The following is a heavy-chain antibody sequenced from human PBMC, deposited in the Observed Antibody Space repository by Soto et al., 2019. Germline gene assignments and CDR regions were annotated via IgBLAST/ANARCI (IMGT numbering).Heavy chain of an antibody. Sequence: SETLSLTCTVSGGSVSSGSYYWTWIRQPPGKGLEWLGYIYYSGTTNYNPPLKSRITISVDTSGNQFSLKLSSVTAADTAVYFCARTSGTTTACQAHGIDIWGQGTAVTGS. J-gene: IGHJ6*02. CDR1: GGSVSSGSYY. CDR3: ARTSGTTTACQAHGIDI. V-gene: IGHV4-61*01. CDR2: IYYSGTT. D-gene: IGHD1-1*01.